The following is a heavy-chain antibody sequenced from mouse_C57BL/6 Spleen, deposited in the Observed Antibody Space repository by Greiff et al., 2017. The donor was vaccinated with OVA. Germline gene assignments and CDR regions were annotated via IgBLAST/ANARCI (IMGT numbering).Heavy chain of an antibody. Sequence: VQLQQSGAELVRPGASVKLSCTASGFNIKDDYMHWVKQRPEQGLEWIGWIDPENGDTEYASKFQGKATITADTSSNTAYLQLSSLTSEDTAVYYGTTWITTVVAPMDYWGQGTSVTVSS. CDR3: TTWITTVVAPMDY. J-gene: IGHJ4*01. CDR1: GFNIKDDY. V-gene: IGHV14-4*01. D-gene: IGHD1-1*01. CDR2: IDPENGDT.